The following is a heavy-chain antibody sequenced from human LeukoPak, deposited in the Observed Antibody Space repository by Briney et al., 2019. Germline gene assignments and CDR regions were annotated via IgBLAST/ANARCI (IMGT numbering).Heavy chain of an antibody. D-gene: IGHD6-19*01. Sequence: PGGSLRLSCAASGFTFNSYALNWVRQAPGKGLQWDSFISGGGGTTDYADSVKGRFTISRDNSKKTLYLQMNSLRAEDTAVYYCAKVHTSGWSRTSYSFDSWGQGTLVTVSS. CDR1: GFTFNSYA. CDR2: ISGGGGTT. V-gene: IGHV3-23*01. CDR3: AKVHTSGWSRTSYSFDS. J-gene: IGHJ4*02.